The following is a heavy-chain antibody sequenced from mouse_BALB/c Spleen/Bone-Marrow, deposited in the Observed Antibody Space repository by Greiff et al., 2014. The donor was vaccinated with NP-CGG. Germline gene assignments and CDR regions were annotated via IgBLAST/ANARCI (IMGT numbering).Heavy chain of an antibody. CDR1: GYTFSSYV. Sequence: VQLQQSGPELGKPGASVKMSCKASGYTFSSYVIHWVKQKPGQGLEWIGYINPYNDGTKYNEKFKGKATLTSDKSSSTACIDLSSLTSEDSAVYCCAREADGYYVGAMDYWGQGTSVTVSS. V-gene: IGHV1-14*01. J-gene: IGHJ4*01. CDR2: INPYNDGT. CDR3: AREADGYYVGAMDY. D-gene: IGHD2-3*01.